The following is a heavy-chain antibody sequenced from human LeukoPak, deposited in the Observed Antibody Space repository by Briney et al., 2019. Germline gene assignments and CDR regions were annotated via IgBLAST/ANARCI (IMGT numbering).Heavy chain of an antibody. CDR2: INPNSGGT. Sequence: APVKVSCKASGYTFTGYYMHWVRQAPGQGLEWMGWINPNSGGTNYAQKFQGRVTMTRDTSISTAYMELSRLRSDDTAVYYCARVMVRGVKEIGYWGQGTLVTVSS. CDR3: ARVMVRGVKEIGY. D-gene: IGHD3-10*01. CDR1: GYTFTGYY. J-gene: IGHJ4*02. V-gene: IGHV1-2*02.